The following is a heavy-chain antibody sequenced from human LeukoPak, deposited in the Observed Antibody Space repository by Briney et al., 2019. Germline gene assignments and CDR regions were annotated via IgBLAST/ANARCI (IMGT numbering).Heavy chain of an antibody. CDR1: GGSFSGYD. D-gene: IGHD1-26*01. CDR3: ARWEGGSYYDFDY. CDR2: INHGGST. J-gene: IGHJ4*02. V-gene: IGHV4-34*01. Sequence: ASETLSLTCAVYGGSFSGYDWHWFRQPPGKGLEWIGEINHGGSTKYNPSLKSRVTISVDTSKNQFSLKLSSVTAADTAVYYCARWEGGSYYDFDYWGQGTLVTVSS.